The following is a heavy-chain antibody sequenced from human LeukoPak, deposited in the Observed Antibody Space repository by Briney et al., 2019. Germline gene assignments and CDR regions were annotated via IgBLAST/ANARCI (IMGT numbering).Heavy chain of an antibody. Sequence: SETLPLTCTVSGGSISSYYWSWIRQPPGKGLEWIGYIYYSGSTNYNPSLKSRVTISVDTSKNQFSLKLSSVTAADTAVYYCARGRRITMVRGVAGRFDPWGQGTLVTVSS. CDR3: ARGRRITMVRGVAGRFDP. V-gene: IGHV4-59*12. J-gene: IGHJ5*02. CDR1: GGSISSYY. CDR2: IYYSGST. D-gene: IGHD3-10*01.